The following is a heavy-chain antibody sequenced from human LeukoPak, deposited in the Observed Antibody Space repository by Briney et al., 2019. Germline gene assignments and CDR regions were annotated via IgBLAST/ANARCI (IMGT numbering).Heavy chain of an antibody. J-gene: IGHJ4*02. D-gene: IGHD2-21*02. V-gene: IGHV1-46*01. CDR1: GYTFITYD. CDR2: INPSGGST. CDR3: ARSRLLLDY. Sequence: ASVKVSCKASGYTFITYDMHWVRQAPGQGLEWMGIINPSGGSTVYAQKFQGRATMTGDTSTSTVYMELSSLRSEDSAVYYCARSRLLLDYWGQGTLVTVSS.